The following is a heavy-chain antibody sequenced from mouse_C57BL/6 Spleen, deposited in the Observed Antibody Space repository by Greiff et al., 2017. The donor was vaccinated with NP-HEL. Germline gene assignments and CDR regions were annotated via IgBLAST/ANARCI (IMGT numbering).Heavy chain of an antibody. J-gene: IGHJ2*01. V-gene: IGHV1-82*01. D-gene: IGHD2-4*01. CDR2: IYPGDGDT. CDR3: AREITLDY. CDR1: GYAFSSSW. Sequence: QVQLKESGPELVKPGASVKISCKASGYAFSSSWMNWVKQRPGKGLEWIGRIYPGDGDTNYNGKFKGKATLTADKSSSTAYMQLSSLTSEDSAVYFCAREITLDYWGQGTTLTVSS.